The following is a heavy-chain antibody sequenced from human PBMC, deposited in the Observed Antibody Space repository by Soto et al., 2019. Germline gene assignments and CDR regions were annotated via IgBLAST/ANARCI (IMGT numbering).Heavy chain of an antibody. CDR3: ARTTAAIHLNY. Sequence: SETMSLTCAVYGGYISGNYLGWIRQHPGKGLEWIGETHHSGSTAYNPSLKSRVTISVDTSRNQFSLKLNSVTAADTAVYYCARTTAAIHLNYWSQGTLVTVSS. CDR1: GGYISGNY. D-gene: IGHD2-21*02. V-gene: IGHV4-34*01. CDR2: THHSGST. J-gene: IGHJ4*02.